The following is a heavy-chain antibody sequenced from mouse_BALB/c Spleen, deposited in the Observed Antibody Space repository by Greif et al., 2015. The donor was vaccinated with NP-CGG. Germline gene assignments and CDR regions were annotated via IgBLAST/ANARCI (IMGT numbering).Heavy chain of an antibody. V-gene: IGHV1-80*01. J-gene: IGHJ4*01. CDR1: GYAFSSYW. CDR2: IYPGDGDA. D-gene: IGHD2-4*01. CDR3: ARYDYDYYAMDY. Sequence: QVQLQQPGAELVRPGSSVKISCKASGYAFSSYWVNWVEQRPGQGLEWIGQIYPGDGDANYNGKFKGKATLTADKSSSTAYMQLSSLTSEDSAVYFCARYDYDYYAMDYWGQGTSVTVSS.